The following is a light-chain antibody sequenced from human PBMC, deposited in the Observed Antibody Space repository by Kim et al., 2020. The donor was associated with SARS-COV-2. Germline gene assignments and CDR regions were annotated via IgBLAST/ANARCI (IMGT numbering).Light chain of an antibody. V-gene: IGKV1-12*01. CDR1: AGISTW. Sequence: DIQMTQSPLSVSASVGDSVTMTCRASAGISTWLAWYQQKPGKAPSLLIYAASDLQCGVPSRFSGSGSGTVFTLTISSLQPEDIGTYFCQQSYSLPRTFGPGTKVDIK. CDR2: AAS. J-gene: IGKJ3*01. CDR3: QQSYSLPRT.